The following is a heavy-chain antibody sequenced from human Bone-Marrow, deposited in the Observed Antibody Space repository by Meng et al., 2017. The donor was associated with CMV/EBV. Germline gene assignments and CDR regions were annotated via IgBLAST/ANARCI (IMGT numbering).Heavy chain of an antibody. Sequence: GESLKISCAASGFTFDDYGMSWVRQAPGKGLEWVSSISSSSSYIYYADSVKGRFTISRDNAKNSLYLQMNSLRAEDTAVYYCAREGYYYDSSGYYYVSWFDYWGQGTLVTVSS. V-gene: IGHV3-21*01. J-gene: IGHJ4*02. D-gene: IGHD3-22*01. CDR2: ISSSSSYI. CDR1: GFTFDDYG. CDR3: AREGYYYDSSGYYYVSWFDY.